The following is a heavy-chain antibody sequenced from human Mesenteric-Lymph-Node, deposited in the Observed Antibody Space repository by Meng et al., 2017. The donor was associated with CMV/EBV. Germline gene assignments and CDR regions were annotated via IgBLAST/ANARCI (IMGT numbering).Heavy chain of an antibody. Sequence: GESLKISCGASGFTFSYYSMNWVRQAPGKGLEWVSSISSSGDYMYHADSVKGRFTISRDNAKNSLFLQMDRLRGEDTAVYYCARVSAATPWCWGQGTLVTVSS. CDR1: GFTFSYYS. J-gene: IGHJ4*02. V-gene: IGHV3-21*01. D-gene: IGHD6-13*01. CDR2: ISSSGDYM. CDR3: ARVSAATPWC.